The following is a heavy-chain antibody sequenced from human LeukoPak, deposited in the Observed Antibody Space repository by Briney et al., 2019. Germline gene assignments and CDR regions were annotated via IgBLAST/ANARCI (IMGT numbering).Heavy chain of an antibody. V-gene: IGHV4-34*01. CDR1: GGSFSGYY. CDR2: INHSGST. D-gene: IGHD6-19*01. CDR3: ARSLSSGKYSGWHHLYYGMDV. Sequence: SETLSLTCAVYGGSFSGYYWSWIRQPPGKGLEWIGEINHSGSTNYNPSLKSRVTISVDTSKNQFSLKLSAVTAADTAVYYCARSLSSGKYSGWHHLYYGMDVWGQGTTVTVSS. J-gene: IGHJ6*02.